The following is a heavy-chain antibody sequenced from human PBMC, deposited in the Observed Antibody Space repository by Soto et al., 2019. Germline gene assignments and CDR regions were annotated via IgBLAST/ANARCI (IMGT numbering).Heavy chain of an antibody. V-gene: IGHV3-30*18. Sequence: PGGSLRLSCAASGFTFSSYGMHWVRQAPGKGLEWVAVISYDGSNKYYADSVKGRFTISRDNSKNTLYLQMNSLRAEDTAVYYCAKDFEWLGPDAFDIWGQGTMVTVSS. D-gene: IGHD6-19*01. CDR3: AKDFEWLGPDAFDI. CDR1: GFTFSSYG. J-gene: IGHJ3*02. CDR2: ISYDGSNK.